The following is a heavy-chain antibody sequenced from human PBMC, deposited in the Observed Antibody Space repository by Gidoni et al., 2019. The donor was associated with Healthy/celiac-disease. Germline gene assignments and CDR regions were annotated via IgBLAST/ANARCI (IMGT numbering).Heavy chain of an antibody. CDR1: GFTFSSYG. CDR2: ISYDGSNK. J-gene: IGHJ4*02. CDR3: AKDRSGWNSFDY. Sequence: QVQLVESGGGVVQPGRSRRLSCAASGFTFSSYGMHWVRQAPGKGLEWVAVISYDGSNKYYADSVKGRFTISRDNSKNTLYLQMNSLRAEDTAVYYCAKDRSGWNSFDYWGQGTLVTVSS. D-gene: IGHD6-19*01. V-gene: IGHV3-30*18.